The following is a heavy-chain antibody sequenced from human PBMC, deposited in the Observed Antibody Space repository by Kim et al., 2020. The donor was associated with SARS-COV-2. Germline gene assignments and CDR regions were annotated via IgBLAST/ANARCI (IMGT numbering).Heavy chain of an antibody. Sequence: SVKGRFTISRENAKNSLYLQMNSLRAEDTAVYYCARTKYYYDSSGYSFDYWGQGTLVTVSS. V-gene: IGHV3-21*01. D-gene: IGHD3-22*01. CDR3: ARTKYYYDSSGYSFDY. J-gene: IGHJ4*02.